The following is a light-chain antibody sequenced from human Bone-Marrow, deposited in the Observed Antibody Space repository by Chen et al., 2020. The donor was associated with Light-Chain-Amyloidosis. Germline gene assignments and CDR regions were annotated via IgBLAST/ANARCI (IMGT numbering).Light chain of an antibody. CDR1: DLPTKY. V-gene: IGLV3-25*03. CDR2: RDT. Sequence: SYELTQPTSVSVSPVKTARITCSGDDLPTKYAYWYQQKPGQAPVLVIHRDTERPSGISERFSGSSSGTTATLTISGVQAEDEADYHCQSADSSGTYEVIFGGGTKLTVL. CDR3: QSADSSGTYEVI. J-gene: IGLJ2*01.